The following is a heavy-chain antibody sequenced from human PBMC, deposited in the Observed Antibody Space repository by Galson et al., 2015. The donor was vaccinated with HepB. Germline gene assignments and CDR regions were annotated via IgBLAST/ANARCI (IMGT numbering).Heavy chain of an antibody. CDR2: IRYDGSDK. J-gene: IGHJ4*02. Sequence: SLRLSCAASRFTFSTYGMHWVRQAPGKGLEWVAVIRYDGSDKDYADSVKGRFTISRDNSKNTVSLQMNSLKAEDTAVYYCATDQYYYGSGSYYNPEYWGQGTLVTVSS. CDR1: RFTFSTYG. V-gene: IGHV3-33*01. CDR3: ATDQYYYGSGSYYNPEY. D-gene: IGHD3-10*01.